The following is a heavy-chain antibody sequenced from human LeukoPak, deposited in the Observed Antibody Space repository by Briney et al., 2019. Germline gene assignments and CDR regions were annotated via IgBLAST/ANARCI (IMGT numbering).Heavy chain of an antibody. J-gene: IGHJ4*02. V-gene: IGHV4-34*01. CDR3: ARGSLYYSGYDFDY. CDR2: INHSGST. CDR1: GGSFSGYY. Sequence: PSQTLSPTCAVYGGSFSGYYWSWIRQPPGKGLEWIGEINHSGSTNYNPSLKSRVTISVDTSKNQFSLKLSSVTAADTAVYYCARGSLYYSGYDFDYWGQGTLVTVSS. D-gene: IGHD5-12*01.